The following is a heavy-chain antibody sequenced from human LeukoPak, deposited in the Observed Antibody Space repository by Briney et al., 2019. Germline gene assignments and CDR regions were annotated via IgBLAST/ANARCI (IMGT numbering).Heavy chain of an antibody. V-gene: IGHV3-7*01. CDR3: ARAPSEIGGYYPEYFRH. CDR1: GFTLSGHW. D-gene: IGHD3-22*01. CDR2: INQGGSDK. Sequence: GGSLRLSCAASGFTLSGHWMSWVRQAPGKGLEWVADINQGGSDKYYVDSVKGRFTISRDNANNLLYLQMNSLRAEDTGVYYSARAPSEIGGYYPEYFRHWGQGTLVTVSS. J-gene: IGHJ1*01.